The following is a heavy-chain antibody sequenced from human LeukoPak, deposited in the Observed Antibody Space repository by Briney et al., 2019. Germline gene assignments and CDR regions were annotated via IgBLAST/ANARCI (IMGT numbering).Heavy chain of an antibody. Sequence: PGGSLRLSCAASGFSFTTYAMSWVRQAPGKGLEWVSVISGDGLRTYYADSVKGRFTISRDNSKNTLFLQMNSLRAEDTAIYYCTLHYDYVWETYSYDYWHQGTLVTVSS. D-gene: IGHD3-16*01. CDR1: GFSFTTYA. J-gene: IGHJ4*02. V-gene: IGHV3-23*01. CDR2: ISGDGLRT. CDR3: TLHYDYVWETYSYDY.